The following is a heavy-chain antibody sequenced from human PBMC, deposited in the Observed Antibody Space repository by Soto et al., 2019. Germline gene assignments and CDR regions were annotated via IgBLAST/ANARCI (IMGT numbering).Heavy chain of an antibody. V-gene: IGHV3-23*01. J-gene: IGHJ6*01. D-gene: IGHD3-10*01. CDR2: ISGSGGST. CDR3: AKEGGSGSYYNKFGYYYYGMDV. Sequence: GGSLRLSCAASGFTFSSYAMSWVRQAPGKGLEWVSAISGSGGSTYYADSVKGRFTISRDNSKNTLYLQMNSLRAEDTAVYYCAKEGGSGSYYNKFGYYYYGMDVWGQGTTVTVSS. CDR1: GFTFSSYA.